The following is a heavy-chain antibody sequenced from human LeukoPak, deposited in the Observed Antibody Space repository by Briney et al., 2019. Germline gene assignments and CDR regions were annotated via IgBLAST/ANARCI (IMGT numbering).Heavy chain of an antibody. V-gene: IGHV1-2*02. D-gene: IGHD3-22*01. CDR3: ARDSQYYYDSSGYSLFDY. J-gene: IGHJ4*02. Sequence: ASVKVSCKASGYTFTGYYMHWVRPAPGQGLEWMGWINPNSGGTNYAQKFQGRVTMTRDTSISTAYMELSRLRSDDTAVYYCARDSQYYYDSSGYSLFDYWVQGTLVTVSS. CDR2: INPNSGGT. CDR1: GYTFTGYY.